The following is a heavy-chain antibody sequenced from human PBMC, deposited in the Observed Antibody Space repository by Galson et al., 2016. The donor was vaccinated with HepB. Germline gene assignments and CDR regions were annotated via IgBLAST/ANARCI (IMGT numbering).Heavy chain of an antibody. CDR2: MKSILDGGAT. CDR3: TPLPAGQQPYYFDL. Sequence: SLRLSCAASGFTFSHAWMSWVRQAPGKGLDWVGRMKSILDGGATDYAAPGKGRFTISRDDAKNTVYLQMKRLRMDDTATYYCTPLPAGQQPYYFDLWGQGTLVIVSS. CDR1: GFTFSHAW. J-gene: IGHJ4*02. V-gene: IGHV3-15*01. D-gene: IGHD6-13*01.